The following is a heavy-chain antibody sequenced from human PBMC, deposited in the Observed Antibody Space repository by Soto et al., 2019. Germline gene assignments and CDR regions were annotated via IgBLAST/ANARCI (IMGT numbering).Heavy chain of an antibody. CDR2: IYYSGTT. CDR3: AKPWGTTDALDI. Sequence: QVQLQESGPGLVKPSQTLSLTCTVSGGSISSGGYYWSWIRQPPGKGLEWIGYIYYSGTTYYNPSLRSRVTMSVDTSKNQFSLKLSSVTAADTAVYYCAKPWGTTDALDIWGQGTLVTVSS. V-gene: IGHV4-31*03. CDR1: GGSISSGGYY. D-gene: IGHD3-16*01. J-gene: IGHJ3*02.